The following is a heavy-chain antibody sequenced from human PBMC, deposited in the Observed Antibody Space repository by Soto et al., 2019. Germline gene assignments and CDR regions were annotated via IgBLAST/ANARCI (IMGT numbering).Heavy chain of an antibody. V-gene: IGHV5-51*01. Sequence: LKISCKASGYIIKNYWIGWVRQMPGQGLEWMGIIFPDDSDTRYSPSFQGQVTISADKSISTAYLQWSSLKASDTAMYYCASTSEYSSSYYYYGMDVWGQGTTVTVSS. D-gene: IGHD6-6*01. CDR1: GYIIKNYW. CDR2: IFPDDSDT. CDR3: ASTSEYSSSYYYYGMDV. J-gene: IGHJ6*02.